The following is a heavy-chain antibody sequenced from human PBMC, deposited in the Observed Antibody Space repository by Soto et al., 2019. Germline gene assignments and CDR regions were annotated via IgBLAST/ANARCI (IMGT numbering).Heavy chain of an antibody. Sequence: SETLSLTCTVSGGSINSYYWSWIRQPPGKGLEWIGYIYYSGTTNYNPSLRSRVTISVDTSKNQFSLKLSSVTAADAAVYYCVRQRGITGTTDWFDPWGQGTLVTVSS. D-gene: IGHD1-20*01. CDR2: IYYSGTT. J-gene: IGHJ5*02. CDR1: GGSINSYY. V-gene: IGHV4-59*08. CDR3: VRQRGITGTTDWFDP.